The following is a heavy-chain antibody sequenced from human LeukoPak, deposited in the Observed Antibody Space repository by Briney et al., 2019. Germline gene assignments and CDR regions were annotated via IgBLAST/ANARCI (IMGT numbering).Heavy chain of an antibody. J-gene: IGHJ4*02. CDR1: GYTFTSYA. CDR3: ARGGPRTPWRYSSSWYAADPPYLDY. Sequence: GASVKVSCNASGYTFTSYAMHWVRQAPGQRLEWLGWINAGNGNTKYSQKFQGRVTITRDTSASTAYMELSSLRSEDTAVYYCARGGPRTPWRYSSSWYAADPPYLDYWGQGTLVTVSS. CDR2: INAGNGNT. D-gene: IGHD6-13*01. V-gene: IGHV1-3*01.